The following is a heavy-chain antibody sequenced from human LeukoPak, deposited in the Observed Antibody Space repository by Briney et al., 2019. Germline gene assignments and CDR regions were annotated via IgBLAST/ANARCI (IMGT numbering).Heavy chain of an antibody. CDR2: IRSDGTI. J-gene: IGHJ3*02. V-gene: IGHV3-69-1*01. CDR3: ARDNIWAFDI. CDR1: GFTSFNFP. D-gene: IGHD2/OR15-2a*01. Sequence: PGGSLRLSCEASGFTSFNFPTNWVRKAPGKGLEWISHIRSDGTITYADSVKGRFTISRDDAKTSVYLQMNSLRDEDTAMYYCARDNIWAFDIWGQGTMVTVSS.